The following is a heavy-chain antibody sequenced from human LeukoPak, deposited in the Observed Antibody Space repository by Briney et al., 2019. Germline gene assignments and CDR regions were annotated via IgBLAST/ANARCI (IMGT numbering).Heavy chain of an antibody. CDR2: IYYSGST. D-gene: IGHD3-22*01. CDR1: GGSISSSSYW. Sequence: PSETLSLTCTVSGGSISSSSYWWGWIHQPPGKGLEWIANIYYSGSTHYNPSLKSRVTISIEKSKNQFSLKLSSVTAADTAVYYCARNYYESSGYYPWNFDYWGQGTLVTVSS. J-gene: IGHJ4*02. CDR3: ARNYYESSGYYPWNFDY. V-gene: IGHV4-39*01.